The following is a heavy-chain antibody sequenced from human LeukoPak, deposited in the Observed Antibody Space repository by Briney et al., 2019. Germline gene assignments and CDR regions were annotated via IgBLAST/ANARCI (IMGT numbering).Heavy chain of an antibody. Sequence: SDTLSLTCTVSGGSISSYYWIWIRQPPGKGLEGIGYISYSGSTNFNPALKSRVTISVDTSKNQFSLKLRSVTAADTAVYYCAREGTAGTNLNWFDPWGQGTLVTVSS. V-gene: IGHV4-59*01. CDR3: AREGTAGTNLNWFDP. CDR1: GGSISSYY. D-gene: IGHD1-1*01. CDR2: ISYSGST. J-gene: IGHJ5*02.